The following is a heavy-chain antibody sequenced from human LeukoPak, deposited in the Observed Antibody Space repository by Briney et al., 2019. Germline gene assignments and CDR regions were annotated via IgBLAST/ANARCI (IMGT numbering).Heavy chain of an antibody. Sequence: GGSLRLSCAASGFTFSSYSMNWVRQAPGKGLEWVSYISSSSSTIYYADSVKGRFTISRDNAKNSLYLQMNSLRAEDTAVYYCARFLPYYDSSGYMGGGYWGQGTLVTVSS. V-gene: IGHV3-48*04. CDR1: GFTFSSYS. CDR3: ARFLPYYDSSGYMGGGY. D-gene: IGHD3-22*01. J-gene: IGHJ4*02. CDR2: ISSSSSTI.